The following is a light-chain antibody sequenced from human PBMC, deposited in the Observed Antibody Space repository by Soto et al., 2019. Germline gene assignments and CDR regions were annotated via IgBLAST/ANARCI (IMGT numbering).Light chain of an antibody. CDR3: QQRSNWPLT. CDR2: DAS. V-gene: IGKV3-11*01. J-gene: IGKJ4*01. Sequence: EIVLTQSPATLYLSPGERATLSCRASQSVRGYLAWYQQKPGQAPRLLIYDASNRATGIPARFSGSGSGTDFSLTISSLEPEDFAVYYCQQRSNWPLTFGGGTKVEIK. CDR1: QSVRGY.